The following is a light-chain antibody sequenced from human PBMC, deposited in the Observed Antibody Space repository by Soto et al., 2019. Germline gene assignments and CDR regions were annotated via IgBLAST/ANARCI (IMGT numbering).Light chain of an antibody. Sequence: QSALTQPASVSGSPGQSITISRTGTISDVGGYNFVSWYQQYPGKAPKLMICDVSNRPSGVSNRFSGSKSGNTASLTISGLQAEDEADYYCSSFTGSNYVFGTGTKLTVL. CDR2: DVS. CDR3: SSFTGSNYV. V-gene: IGLV2-14*03. J-gene: IGLJ1*01. CDR1: ISDVGGYNF.